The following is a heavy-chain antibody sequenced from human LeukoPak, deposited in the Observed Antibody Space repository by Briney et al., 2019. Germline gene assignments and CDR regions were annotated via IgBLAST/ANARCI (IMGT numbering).Heavy chain of an antibody. CDR1: GFTFSSSA. D-gene: IGHD1-26*01. V-gene: IGHV3-23*01. Sequence: GGSLRLSCAAYGFTFSSSAMSWVRQAPGKGLEWVSTISGSGGNTYSADSVKGRFTISRDNSKNTLYLQMNSLRAEDTAVYSCAKDSGTYYKAFDYWGQGTLVTVSS. CDR3: AKDSGTYYKAFDY. J-gene: IGHJ4*02. CDR2: ISGSGGNT.